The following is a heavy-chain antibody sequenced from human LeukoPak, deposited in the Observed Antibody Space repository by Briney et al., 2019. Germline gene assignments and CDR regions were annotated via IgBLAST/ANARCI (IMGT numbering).Heavy chain of an antibody. CDR2: ISSSGSTI. J-gene: IGHJ1*01. V-gene: IGHV3-48*03. Sequence: PGGSLRLSCAASGFTLSSYEMNWVRQAPGEGLEWVSYISSSGSTIYYADSVKGRFTISRDNTENSLYLQMNSLRAEDTAVYYCARGATFQHWGQGTLVTVSS. D-gene: IGHD5-12*01. CDR1: GFTLSSYE. CDR3: ARGATFQH.